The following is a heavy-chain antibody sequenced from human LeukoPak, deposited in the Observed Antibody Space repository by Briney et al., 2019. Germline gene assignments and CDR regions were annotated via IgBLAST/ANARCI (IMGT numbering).Heavy chain of an antibody. V-gene: IGHV5-51*01. D-gene: IGHD6-13*01. J-gene: IGHJ6*03. CDR1: GYSFTSYW. CDR2: IYPGDSDT. Sequence: GESLKISCKGSGYSFTSYWIGWVRQMPGKGLERMGIIYPGDSDTRYSPSFQGQVTISADKSISTAYLQWSSLKASDTAMYYCARAATPTSTWYYYYMDVWGKGTTVTVSS. CDR3: ARAATPTSTWYYYYMDV.